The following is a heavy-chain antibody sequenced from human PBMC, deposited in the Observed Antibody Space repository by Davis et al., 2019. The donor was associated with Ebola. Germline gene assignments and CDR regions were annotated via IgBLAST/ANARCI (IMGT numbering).Heavy chain of an antibody. J-gene: IGHJ6*02. CDR3: ARDRTTHQLGMDV. CDR1: GYTFTSYY. V-gene: IGHV1-46*03. Sequence: ASVKVSCKASGYTFTSYYKHWVRQAPGQGLEWMGIINPSGGSTSYAQKFQGRVTMTRDTSTSTVYMELSSLRSEDTAVYYCARDRTTHQLGMDVWGQGTTVTVSS. D-gene: IGHD1-1*01. CDR2: INPSGGST.